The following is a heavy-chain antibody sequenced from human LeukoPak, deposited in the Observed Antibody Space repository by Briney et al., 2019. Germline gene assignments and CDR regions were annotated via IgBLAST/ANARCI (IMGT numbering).Heavy chain of an antibody. Sequence: SQTLSLTCTVSGGSISSGSYYWNWIRQPAGRGLEWIGRIYTSGSTNYNPSLKSRVTISVDTSKNQFSLKLSSVTAADTAVYYCANSRWDLPYYYYYYMDVWGKGTTVTISS. CDR3: ANSRWDLPYYYYYYMDV. J-gene: IGHJ6*03. CDR1: GGSISSGSYY. V-gene: IGHV4-61*02. D-gene: IGHD1-26*01. CDR2: IYTSGST.